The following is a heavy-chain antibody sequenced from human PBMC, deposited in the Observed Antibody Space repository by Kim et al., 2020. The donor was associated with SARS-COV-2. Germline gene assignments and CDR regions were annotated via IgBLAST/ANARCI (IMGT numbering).Heavy chain of an antibody. CDR2: ISSSSSTI. V-gene: IGHV3-48*04. J-gene: IGHJ4*01. Sequence: GGSLRLSCAASGFTFSSYNMNWVRQAPGKGLEWVSFISSSSSTIYYADSVKGRFTISRDTAKNSLYLQMNSLRAEDTAVYYCARPLWFGETASGLFDYWG. CDR1: GFTFSSYN. D-gene: IGHD3-10*01. CDR3: ARPLWFGETASGLFDY.